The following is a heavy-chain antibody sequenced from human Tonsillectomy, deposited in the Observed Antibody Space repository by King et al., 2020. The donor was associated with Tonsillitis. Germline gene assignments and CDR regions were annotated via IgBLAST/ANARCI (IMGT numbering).Heavy chain of an antibody. J-gene: IGHJ5*01. CDR2: INPNSGGT. Sequence: QVQLVESGAEVKKPGASVKVYCKASGYTFTDYYMHWVRQAPGQGLEWMGWINPNSGGTNYAQNFQGRVNMTRDTSISTAYMELSRLRSNDTAVYSCARDGSNWLDSWGQGTLVTVSS. V-gene: IGHV1-2*02. CDR3: ARDGSNWLDS. CDR1: GYTFTDYY.